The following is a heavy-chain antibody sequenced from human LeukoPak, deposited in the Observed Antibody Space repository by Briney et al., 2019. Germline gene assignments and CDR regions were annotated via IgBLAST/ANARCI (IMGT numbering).Heavy chain of an antibody. CDR1: GFTFISYA. CDR2: ISGSGGST. CDR3: AKAMYSSSWYFDY. V-gene: IGHV3-23*01. D-gene: IGHD6-13*01. Sequence: GGSLRLSCAASGFTFISYAMSWVRQAPGKGLEWVSAISGSGGSTYYADSVKGRFTISRDNSKNTLYLQMNSLRAEDTAVYYCAKAMYSSSWYFDYWGQGTLVTVSS. J-gene: IGHJ4*02.